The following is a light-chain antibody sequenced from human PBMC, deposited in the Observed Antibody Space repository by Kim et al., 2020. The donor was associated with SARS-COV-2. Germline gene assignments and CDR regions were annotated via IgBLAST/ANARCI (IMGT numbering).Light chain of an antibody. J-gene: IGKJ1*01. Sequence: PGERAPPSCRASQSVSSSFLAWYQQKAGQAPRLLIYGASSRATGIPDRFSGSGSGTDFTLTITRLEPEDFAVYYCQQYGSSLPWTFGQGTKVDIK. CDR3: QQYGSSLPWT. V-gene: IGKV3-20*01. CDR2: GAS. CDR1: QSVSSSF.